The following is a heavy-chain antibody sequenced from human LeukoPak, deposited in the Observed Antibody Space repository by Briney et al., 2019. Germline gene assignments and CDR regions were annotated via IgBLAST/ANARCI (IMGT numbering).Heavy chain of an antibody. J-gene: IGHJ4*02. D-gene: IGHD3-16*01. CDR3: ARDGGRMDY. V-gene: IGHV3-21*01. Sequence: PGGSLRLSCAASGFTFSSYSMNWVRQAPGKGLEWVSIISSSSSYIYYTDSVKGRFTVSRDNAKNLLYLRMNSLRVEDTAVYYCARDGGRMDYWGQGTLVTVSS. CDR1: GFTFSSYS. CDR2: ISSSSSYI.